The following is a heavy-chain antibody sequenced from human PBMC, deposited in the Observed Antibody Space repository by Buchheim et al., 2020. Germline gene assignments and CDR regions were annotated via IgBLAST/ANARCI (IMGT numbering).Heavy chain of an antibody. CDR1: GFTFSSYA. CDR2: ISGSGGST. J-gene: IGHJ4*02. Sequence: EVQLLESGGGLVQPGGSLRLSCAASGFTFSSYAMSWVRQAPGKGLEWVSAISGSGGSTYYADSVKGRFTISRDNSKNTLLLQMNSLRAEDTAVYYCAKGMRILYSTARSYFDYWGQGTL. V-gene: IGHV3-23*01. CDR3: AKGMRILYSTARSYFDY. D-gene: IGHD2-8*01.